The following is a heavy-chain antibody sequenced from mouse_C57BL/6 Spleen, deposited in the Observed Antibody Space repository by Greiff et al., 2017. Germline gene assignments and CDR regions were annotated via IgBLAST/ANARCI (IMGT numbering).Heavy chain of an antibody. J-gene: IGHJ2*01. CDR2: IYPGSGST. D-gene: IGHD2-5*01. CDR3: ARAYYSNYGYYFDY. Sequence: QVQLQQSGAELVKPGASVKMSCKASGYTFTSYWITWVKQRPGQGLEWIGDIYPGSGSTNYNEKFKSKATLTVDTSSSTAYMQLSSLTSEDSAVYYCARAYYSNYGYYFDYWGQGTTLTVSS. CDR1: GYTFTSYW. V-gene: IGHV1-55*01.